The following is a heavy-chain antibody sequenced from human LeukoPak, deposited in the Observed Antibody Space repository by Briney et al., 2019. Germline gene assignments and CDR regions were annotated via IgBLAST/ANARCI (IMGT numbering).Heavy chain of an antibody. D-gene: IGHD4-11*01. J-gene: IGHJ6*03. CDR1: GGSISSYY. CDR2: IYTSGST. Sequence: SETLSLTCTVSGGSISSYYWSWIRQPAGKGLEWIGRIYTSGSTNYNPSLKSRVTMSVGTSKNQFSLKLSSVTAADTAVYYCARDRATVTTLYYYMDVWGKGTTVTVSS. CDR3: ARDRATVTTLYYYMDV. V-gene: IGHV4-4*07.